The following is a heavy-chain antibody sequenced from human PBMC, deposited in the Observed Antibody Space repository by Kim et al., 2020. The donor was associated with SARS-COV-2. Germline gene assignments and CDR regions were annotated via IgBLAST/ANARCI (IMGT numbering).Heavy chain of an antibody. CDR3: ARSLGSSSGWPDYFDY. Sequence: SETLSLTCNVSGGSISGNSWSWIRQPPGKGLEWIGYMHSTGHTSHNPSLKSRVAISIDTSKNQFSLRLKYVTAADTALYFCARSLGSSSGWPDYFDYWGQGNLVTVSS. D-gene: IGHD6-6*01. CDR2: MHSTGHT. V-gene: IGHV4-4*08. CDR1: GGSISGNS. J-gene: IGHJ4*02.